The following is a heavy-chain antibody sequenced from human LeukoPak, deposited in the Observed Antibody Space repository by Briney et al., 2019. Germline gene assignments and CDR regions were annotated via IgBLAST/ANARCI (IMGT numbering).Heavy chain of an antibody. D-gene: IGHD1-26*01. CDR3: AKDPYSGSYLSHFDY. V-gene: IGHV3-11*01. CDR1: GFTFSDYY. CDR2: ISSSGSTI. J-gene: IGHJ4*02. Sequence: GGSLRLSCAASGFTFSDYYMSWLRQAPGKGLEWVSYISSSGSTIYYTYSVKGRFTISRDNAKNSLYLQMNSLRAEDTAVYYCAKDPYSGSYLSHFDYWGQGTLVTVSS.